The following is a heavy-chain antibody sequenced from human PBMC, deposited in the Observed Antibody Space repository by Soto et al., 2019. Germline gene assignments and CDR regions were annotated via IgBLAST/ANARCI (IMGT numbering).Heavy chain of an antibody. V-gene: IGHV4-34*01. D-gene: IGHD2-15*01. CDR3: ARHHCTRGSCYYLDY. CDR1: GGSFSGYY. CDR2: INHSGST. J-gene: IGHJ4*02. Sequence: SETLSLTCAVYGGSFSGYYWSWIRQPPGKGLEWIGEINHSGSTNYNPSLKSRVTISVDTSKNQFSLKLSSVTAADTAVYYCARHHCTRGSCYYLDYWGQGTLVTVSS.